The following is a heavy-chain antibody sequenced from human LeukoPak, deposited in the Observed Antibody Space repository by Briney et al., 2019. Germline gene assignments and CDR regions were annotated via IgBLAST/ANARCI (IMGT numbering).Heavy chain of an antibody. Sequence: GGSLRLSCAASGFTVSSNYMSWVRQAPGKGLEWVSVIYSGGSTYYADSVKGRFTISRDNPKNTLYLQMNSLRADDTAVYYCAKGMDSSGWYLGYFDFWGQGNLVTVSS. V-gene: IGHV3-66*01. J-gene: IGHJ4*02. CDR3: AKGMDSSGWYLGYFDF. CDR2: IYSGGST. D-gene: IGHD6-19*01. CDR1: GFTVSSNY.